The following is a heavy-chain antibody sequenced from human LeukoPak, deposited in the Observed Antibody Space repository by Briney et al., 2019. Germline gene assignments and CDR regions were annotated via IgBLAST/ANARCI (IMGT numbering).Heavy chain of an antibody. D-gene: IGHD5-24*01. Sequence: ASVNVSCKASGYTFTRYSMHWVRQAPAQGREWMGVSNPSGGGTTYAQKFQGRVTMTRDTSTSTVYMELSSLRSEDTAVYYCARMEGDGNKYYYYGMDVWGQGTTVTVSS. CDR3: ARMEGDGNKYYYYGMDV. CDR2: SNPSGGGT. V-gene: IGHV1-46*01. J-gene: IGHJ6*02. CDR1: GYTFTRYS.